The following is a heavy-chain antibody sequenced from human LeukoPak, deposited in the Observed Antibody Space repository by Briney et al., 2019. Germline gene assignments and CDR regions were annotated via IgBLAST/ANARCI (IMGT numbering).Heavy chain of an antibody. CDR1: GYSISSGYF. V-gene: IGHV4-38-2*01. CDR3: ARPPDHRDYGAAFDW. J-gene: IGHJ4*02. Sequence: PSETLSLTCAVSGYSISSGYFWGWIRPPPGKGLEWIGSIYHSGTTYYNPSLKSRVTISVDTAKNQFSLRLNSVTAADTAVYYCARPPDHRDYGAAFDWWDQGTLVTVSS. CDR2: IYHSGTT. D-gene: IGHD4-17*01.